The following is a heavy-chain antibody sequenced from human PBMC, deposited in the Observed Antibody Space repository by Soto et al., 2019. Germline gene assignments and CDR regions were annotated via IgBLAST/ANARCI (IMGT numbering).Heavy chain of an antibody. CDR3: ARLNLGVGARIDY. Sequence: QVQLQESGPGLVKPSETLSLTCTVSGGSISSYYWSWIRQPPGKGLEWIGYIYYSGSTNYNPSLKSRVTISVDTSKNQFSLKLSSVTAADTAVYYCARLNLGVGARIDYWGQGTLVTVSS. D-gene: IGHD1-26*01. CDR1: GGSISSYY. CDR2: IYYSGST. J-gene: IGHJ4*02. V-gene: IGHV4-59*01.